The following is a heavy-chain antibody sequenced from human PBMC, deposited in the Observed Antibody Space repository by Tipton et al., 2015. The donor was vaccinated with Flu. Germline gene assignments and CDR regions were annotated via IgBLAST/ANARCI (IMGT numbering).Heavy chain of an antibody. CDR1: GFTFSSYW. CDR3: ARAMDV. J-gene: IGHJ6*03. CDR2: INQDGSQK. V-gene: IGHV3-7*04. Sequence: SLRLSCAASGFTFSSYWMSWVRQAPGKGLEWVANINQDGSQKYYVDSVKGRFTISRDNAKSSAFLQMNSLSVEDTAVYYCARAMDVWGKGTTVTVSS.